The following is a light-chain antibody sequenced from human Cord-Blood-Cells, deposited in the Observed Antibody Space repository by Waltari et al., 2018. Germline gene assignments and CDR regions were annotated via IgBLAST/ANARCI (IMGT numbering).Light chain of an antibody. CDR2: WAS. J-gene: IGKJ2*01. Sequence: DIVMTQSPDSLAVSLGERATINCKSSQSVLYSSNNKNYLAWYQQKPGQPPKLIIYWASTRESGVTERFSGSGSGTDFTLTISSLQAEDVAVYYCQQYYSTPYTFGQGTKLEIK. CDR3: QQYYSTPYT. V-gene: IGKV4-1*01. CDR1: QSVLYSSNNKNY.